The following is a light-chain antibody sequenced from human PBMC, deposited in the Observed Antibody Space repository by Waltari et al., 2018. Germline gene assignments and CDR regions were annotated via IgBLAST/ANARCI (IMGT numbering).Light chain of an antibody. CDR2: DVT. CDR3: ASYTSSDSFVV. CDR1: SSDIGDYNF. Sequence: QSALNQPASVSGSPGQSITISCTGTSSDIGDYNFVSWYQHHPGEAPKLVIYDVTKRPSGISNRFSGSKSGNTASLTISGLQAEDEANYVCASYTSSDSFVVFGGGTKLTVL. V-gene: IGLV2-14*03. J-gene: IGLJ2*01.